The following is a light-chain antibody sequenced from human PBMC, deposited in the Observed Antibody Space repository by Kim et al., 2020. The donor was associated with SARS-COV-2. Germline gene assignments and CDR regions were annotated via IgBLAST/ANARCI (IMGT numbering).Light chain of an antibody. CDR1: SSNIGAGYD. CDR2: GNS. Sequence: QSVLTQPPSVSGAPGQRVTISCTGSSSNIGAGYDVHWYQQLPGTAPKLLIYGNSNRPSGVPDRFSGSESGTSASLAITGLQAEDEADYYCQSYDSSLSGSVVFGGWTQLTVL. V-gene: IGLV1-40*01. J-gene: IGLJ2*01. CDR3: QSYDSSLSGSVV.